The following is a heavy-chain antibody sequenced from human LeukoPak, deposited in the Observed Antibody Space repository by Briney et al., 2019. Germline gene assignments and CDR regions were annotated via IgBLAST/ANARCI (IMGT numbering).Heavy chain of an antibody. D-gene: IGHD6-6*01. V-gene: IGHV3-64D*09. CDR2: TSSDGGFT. J-gene: IGHJ3*01. CDR1: GFTFNYYA. Sequence: GGSLRISCSASGFTFNYYAMHWVRQAPGKGLEYVSTTSSDGGFTYYADSVKGRFTISRDNSKNTLYLQMSDLRGDDTAVYYCVKDNSRPSCAFDVWGQGTMVTVSS. CDR3: VKDNSRPSCAFDV.